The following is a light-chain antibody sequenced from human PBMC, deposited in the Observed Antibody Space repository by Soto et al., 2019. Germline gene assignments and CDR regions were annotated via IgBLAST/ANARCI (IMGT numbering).Light chain of an antibody. Sequence: QSALTQPASVSGSPGQSITISCAGTSSDVGGYNYVSWYQQHPGKAPKLMIYDVNNRPSGDSNRFSGSKSGNTASLTISGLQAEDEADYYCSSWTSGATYVFGSWTKLTVL. CDR1: SSDVGGYNY. CDR3: SSWTSGATYV. J-gene: IGLJ1*01. CDR2: DVN. V-gene: IGLV2-14*01.